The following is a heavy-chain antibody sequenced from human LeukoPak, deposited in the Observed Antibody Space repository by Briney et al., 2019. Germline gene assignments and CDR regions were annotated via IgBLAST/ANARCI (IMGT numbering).Heavy chain of an antibody. D-gene: IGHD3-3*01. J-gene: IGHJ4*02. CDR2: ISWNSGSI. CDR1: GFTFDDYA. CDR3: VKSATYYDFWTSLDY. Sequence: GGSLRLSCAASGFTFDDYAMHWVRQAPGKGLEWVSGISWNSGSIGYADSVKGRFTISRDNAKNSLYLQMNSLRAEDTALYYCVKSATYYDFWTSLDYWGQGTLVTVSS. V-gene: IGHV3-9*01.